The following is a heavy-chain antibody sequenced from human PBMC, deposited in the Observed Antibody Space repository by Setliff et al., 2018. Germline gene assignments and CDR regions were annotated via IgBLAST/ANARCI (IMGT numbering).Heavy chain of an antibody. CDR3: ARQTPETDFDY. J-gene: IGHJ4*02. CDR2: IYPGDSDT. V-gene: IGHV5-51*01. CDR1: GYTFTNYW. D-gene: IGHD2-15*01. Sequence: GESLKISCKGSGYTFTNYWIGWVRHMPGKGLEWMGAIYPGDSDTRHSPSFQGQVTISADKSISTVYLQWSSLKASDTAIYYCARQTPETDFDYWGPGTLVTVSS.